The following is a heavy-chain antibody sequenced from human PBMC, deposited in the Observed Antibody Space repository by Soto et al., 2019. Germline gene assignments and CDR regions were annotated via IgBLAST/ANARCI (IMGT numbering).Heavy chain of an antibody. Sequence: PSETLSLTCTVSGGSISSSSYYWGWIRQPPGKGLEWIGSIYYSGSTYYNPSLKSRVTISVDTSKNQFSLKLSSVTAADTAVYYCAGVPAAIWFDPWGQGTLVTVSS. D-gene: IGHD2-2*01. V-gene: IGHV4-39*01. CDR1: GGSISSSSYY. CDR2: IYYSGST. CDR3: AGVPAAIWFDP. J-gene: IGHJ5*02.